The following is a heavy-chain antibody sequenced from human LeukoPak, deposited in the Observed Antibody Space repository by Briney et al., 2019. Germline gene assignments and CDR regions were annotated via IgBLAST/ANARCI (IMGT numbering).Heavy chain of an antibody. V-gene: IGHV4-38-2*02. D-gene: IGHD6-6*01. CDR1: GYSISSGYY. Sequence: SETLSLTCTVSGYSISSGYYWGWIRQPPGKGLEWIGSIYHSGSTYYNPSLKSRVTISVDTSKNQFSLKLSSVTAADTAVYYCARGRRIAARRWGWFDPWGQGTLVTVSS. J-gene: IGHJ5*02. CDR2: IYHSGST. CDR3: ARGRRIAARRWGWFDP.